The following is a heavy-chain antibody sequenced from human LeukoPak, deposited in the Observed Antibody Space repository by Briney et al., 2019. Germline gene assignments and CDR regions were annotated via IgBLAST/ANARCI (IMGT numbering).Heavy chain of an antibody. V-gene: IGHV3-21*04. Sequence: GGSLRLSCAASGFTFSSYSMNWVRQAPGKGLEWVSSISSSSSYIYCADSVKGRFTISRDNAKNSLYLQMDSLRAEDTALYYCARAPITSPFYFDYWGQGTLVTVSS. J-gene: IGHJ4*02. CDR2: ISSSSSYI. CDR3: ARAPITSPFYFDY. CDR1: GFTFSSYS. D-gene: IGHD2-2*01.